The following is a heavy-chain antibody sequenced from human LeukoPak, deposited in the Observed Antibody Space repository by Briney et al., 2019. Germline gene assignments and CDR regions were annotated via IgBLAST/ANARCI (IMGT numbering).Heavy chain of an antibody. CDR3: ARGSSSWSSDAFDI. CDR2: IYSGGST. J-gene: IGHJ3*02. Sequence: GGSLRLSCAASGFTVSSNYMSWVRQAPGKGLEWVSVIYSGGSTYYADSVKGRFTISRDNSKNTLYLQMNSLRAEDTAVYYCARGSSSWSSDAFDIWGQGTMVTVSS. V-gene: IGHV3-66*01. CDR1: GFTVSSNY. D-gene: IGHD6-13*01.